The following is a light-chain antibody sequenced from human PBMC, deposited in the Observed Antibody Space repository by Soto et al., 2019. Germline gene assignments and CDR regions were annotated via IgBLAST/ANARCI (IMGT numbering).Light chain of an antibody. V-gene: IGKV4-1*01. CDR1: QSVLYSSNNKNY. J-gene: IGKJ4*01. CDR3: QQYYNTPLT. Sequence: ESVGSKSPESLAESLGERATINCKSSQSVLYSSNNKNYLAWYQQKPRQPPKLLIYWASTRESGVPDRFSGSGSGTDFTLTISSLQAEDVAVYYCQQYYNTPLTFCGGTKV. CDR2: WAS.